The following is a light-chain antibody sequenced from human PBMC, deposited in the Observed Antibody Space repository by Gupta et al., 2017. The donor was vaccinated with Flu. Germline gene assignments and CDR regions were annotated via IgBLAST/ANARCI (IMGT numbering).Light chain of an antibody. Sequence: SALTQPPSASGSPGPSVTISCTGTSSDVGGYNYVSWYQQHPGKAPKLMIYEVSKRPAGVPDRFSGSKSGKTASLTVSGLQAEEEADYYCSSYAGSNNLVFGGGTKRTVL. CDR1: SSDVGGYNY. V-gene: IGLV2-8*01. J-gene: IGLJ3*02. CDR3: SSYAGSNNLV. CDR2: EVS.